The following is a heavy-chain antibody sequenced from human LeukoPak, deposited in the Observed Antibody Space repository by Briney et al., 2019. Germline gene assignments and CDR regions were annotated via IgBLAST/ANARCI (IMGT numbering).Heavy chain of an antibody. J-gene: IGHJ2*01. CDR1: GGSISSYY. CDR3: ARITNRGYSYPSSVEYFDL. Sequence: SETLSLTCTVPGGSISSYYWSWIRQPPEEGLEWIGYGYYSGSINYNPSLKSRVTISVDTSKSQVSLKLSSVTAADTAVYYCARITNRGYSYPSSVEYFDLWGRGTLVTVSS. CDR2: GYYSGSI. D-gene: IGHD5-18*01. V-gene: IGHV4-59*01.